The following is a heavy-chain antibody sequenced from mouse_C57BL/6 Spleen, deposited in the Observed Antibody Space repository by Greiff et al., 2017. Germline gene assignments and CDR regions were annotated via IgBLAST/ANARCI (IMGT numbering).Heavy chain of an antibody. Sequence: QVQLKESGAELARPGASVKLSCKASGSTFTSYGISWVKQRTGQGLEWIGEIYPRSGNTYYNEKFKGKATLTADKSSSTAYMELRSLTSEDSAVYFCARSGVRDYEGYFEVWGTGTTVTVSS. D-gene: IGHD2-4*01. CDR2: IYPRSGNT. CDR3: ARSGVRDYEGYFEV. CDR1: GSTFTSYG. J-gene: IGHJ1*03. V-gene: IGHV1-81*01.